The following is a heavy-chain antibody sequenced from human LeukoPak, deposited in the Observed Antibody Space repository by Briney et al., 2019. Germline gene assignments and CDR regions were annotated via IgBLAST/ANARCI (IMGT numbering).Heavy chain of an antibody. V-gene: IGHV3-7*01. CDR1: GFTFSSYW. J-gene: IGHJ5*02. D-gene: IGHD1-14*01. CDR2: IKQDGSGK. CDR3: ARDQVSAWDENWFDP. Sequence: GGSLRLSCAASGFTFSSYWMSWVRQAPGKGLEWVANIKQDGSGKYYVDPVKGRFTISRDNAKNSLYLQMNSLRAEDTAVYYCARDQVSAWDENWFDPWGQGTLVTVSS.